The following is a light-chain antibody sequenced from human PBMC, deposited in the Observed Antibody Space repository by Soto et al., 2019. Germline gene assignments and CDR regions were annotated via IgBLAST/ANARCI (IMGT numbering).Light chain of an antibody. CDR2: DAS. Sequence: DIQMTQSPSSLSASVGDRVTITCQASQDISNYLNWYQKKPGKDPKLLIYDASNLETGVPSRFSGSGSGTDFNFTISRLQTEDIATYYCQQYDNLPLTFGGGTKVDIK. CDR1: QDISNY. CDR3: QQYDNLPLT. V-gene: IGKV1-33*01. J-gene: IGKJ4*01.